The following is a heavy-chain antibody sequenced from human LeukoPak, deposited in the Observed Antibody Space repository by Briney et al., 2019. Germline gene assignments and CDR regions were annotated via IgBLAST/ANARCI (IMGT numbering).Heavy chain of an antibody. J-gene: IGHJ4*02. V-gene: IGHV1-69*05. Sequence: GASVKVSCKASGGTFGSYAISWVRQAPGQGLEWMGGIIPIFGTANYAQKFQGRVTITTDESTSTAYMELSSLRSEDTAVYYCAREALWSGQPFDYWGQGTLVTVSS. D-gene: IGHD3-3*01. CDR3: AREALWSGQPFDY. CDR2: IIPIFGTA. CDR1: GGTFGSYA.